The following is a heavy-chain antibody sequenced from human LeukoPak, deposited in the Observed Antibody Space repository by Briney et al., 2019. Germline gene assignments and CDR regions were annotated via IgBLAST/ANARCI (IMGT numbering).Heavy chain of an antibody. CDR2: ISSSSSYI. J-gene: IGHJ6*03. CDR1: GFTFSSYS. CDR3: ARGETYWGGRGYYYYMDV. Sequence: PGGSLRLSCAASGFTFSSYSMNWVRQAPGKGLEWVSSISSSSSYIYYADSVKGRFTISRDNAKNSLYLQMNSLRAEDTAVYYCARGETYWGGRGYYYYMDVWGKGTTVTVSS. V-gene: IGHV3-21*01. D-gene: IGHD2-21*01.